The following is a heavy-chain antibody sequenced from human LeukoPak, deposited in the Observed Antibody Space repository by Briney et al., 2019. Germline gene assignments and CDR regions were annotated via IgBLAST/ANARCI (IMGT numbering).Heavy chain of an antibody. CDR1: GGSISNRDYY. J-gene: IGHJ4*02. V-gene: IGHV4-39*07. Sequence: SETLSLTCGVSGGSISNRDYYWAWIRQPPGKGLEWIGSIYSSGSTYYNPSLKSRVTISVDTSKNQFSLKLSSVTAADTAVYYCARAPWDYDSSGPIDYWGQGTLVTVSS. CDR3: ARAPWDYDSSGPIDY. D-gene: IGHD3-22*01. CDR2: IYSSGST.